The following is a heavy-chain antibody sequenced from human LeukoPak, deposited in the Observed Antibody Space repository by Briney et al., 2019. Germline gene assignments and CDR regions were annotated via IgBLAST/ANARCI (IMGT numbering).Heavy chain of an antibody. D-gene: IGHD3-10*01. CDR1: GFTFSDYY. V-gene: IGHV3-11*04. CDR3: ASGVASYYYGSGSYPADY. CDR2: ISRSGSTI. Sequence: KTGGSLRLSCAASGFTFSDYYVSWIRQAPGKGLEWVSYISRSGSTIYYADSVKGRFTISRDNAKNSLYLQMNSLRAEDTAVYYCASGVASYYYGSGSYPADYWGQGTLVTVSS. J-gene: IGHJ4*02.